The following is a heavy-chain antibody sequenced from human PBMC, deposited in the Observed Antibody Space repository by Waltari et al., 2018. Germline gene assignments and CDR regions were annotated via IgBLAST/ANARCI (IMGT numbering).Heavy chain of an antibody. CDR2: KKEDGRGK. V-gene: IGHV3-7*04. D-gene: IGHD6-6*01. Sequence: EVQLVESGGGLVQPGGSLRLSCAASGFTFSSYWMSWVRQAPGKGVEVVANKKEDGRGKYYVDSVKGRFTISRDNAKNSLYLQMNSLRAEDTAVYYCARDCIAARPDAFDIWGQGTMVTVSS. CDR3: ARDCIAARPDAFDI. J-gene: IGHJ3*02. CDR1: GFTFSSYW.